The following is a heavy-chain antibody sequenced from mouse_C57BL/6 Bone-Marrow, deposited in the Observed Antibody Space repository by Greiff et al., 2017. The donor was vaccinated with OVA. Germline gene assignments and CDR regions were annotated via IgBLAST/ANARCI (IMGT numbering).Heavy chain of an antibody. CDR3: ARARLRRGGYWYFDV. D-gene: IGHD2-4*01. Sequence: QVQLQQPGTELVKPGASVKLSCKASSYTFTSYWMHWVKQRPGQGLEWIGNINPSNGGTNYNEKFKSKATLTVDKSSSTAYMQLSSLTSEDAAVYYCARARLRRGGYWYFDVWGTGTTVTVSS. J-gene: IGHJ1*03. CDR1: SYTFTSYW. V-gene: IGHV1-53*01. CDR2: INPSNGGT.